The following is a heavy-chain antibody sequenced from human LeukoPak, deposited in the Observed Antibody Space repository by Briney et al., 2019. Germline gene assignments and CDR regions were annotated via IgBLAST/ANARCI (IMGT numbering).Heavy chain of an antibody. CDR1: GFTFSDSD. CDR2: ITTKRSNYAT. Sequence: GGSLRLSCAASGFTFSDSDTHWVRQASGKGLEWVGRITTKRSNYATAYTASVKGRFTISGHDSENTAYLQMNSLKTEDTALYYCTTYRSGHYWGQGTLVTVSS. D-gene: IGHD6-19*01. J-gene: IGHJ4*02. V-gene: IGHV3-73*01. CDR3: TTYRSGHY.